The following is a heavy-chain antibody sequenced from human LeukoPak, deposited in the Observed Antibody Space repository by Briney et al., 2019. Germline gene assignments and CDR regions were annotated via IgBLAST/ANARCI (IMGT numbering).Heavy chain of an antibody. CDR3: ARLDDSSGYYFFDY. CDR2: IYPRDSRT. J-gene: IGHJ4*02. V-gene: IGHV5-51*01. CDR1: GYSFSSYW. D-gene: IGHD3-22*01. Sequence: GESLKISCKGSGYSFSSYWIAWVRQMPGKGLEWMGIIYPRDSRTTYSPSFQGQVTISADKSISTAYLQWSSLKASDTAMYYCARLDDSSGYYFFDYWGQGTLVTVSS.